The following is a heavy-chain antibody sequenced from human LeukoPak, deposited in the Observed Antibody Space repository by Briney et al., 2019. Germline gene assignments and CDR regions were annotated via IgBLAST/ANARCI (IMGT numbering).Heavy chain of an antibody. D-gene: IGHD3-22*01. CDR1: GYTFTSYD. CDR2: MNPNSGNT. Sequence: ASVKVSCKASGYTFTSYDINWVRQATGQGLEWMVWMNPNSGNTGYAQKFQGRVTMTRNTSIRTAYMELSSLRSEDTAVYYCARGIHDSSGYYSYYYYYYYMDVWGKGTTVTVSS. V-gene: IGHV1-8*01. CDR3: ARGIHDSSGYYSYYYYYYYMDV. J-gene: IGHJ6*03.